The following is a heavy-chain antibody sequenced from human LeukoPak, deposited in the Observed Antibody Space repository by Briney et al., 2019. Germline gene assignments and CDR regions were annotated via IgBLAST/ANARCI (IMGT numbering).Heavy chain of an antibody. CDR2: IYYSGST. CDR3: ARREYSSSSAFDY. D-gene: IGHD6-6*01. V-gene: IGHV4-39*01. CDR1: GGSISSSSYY. Sequence: PSETLSLTCTVSGGSISSSSYYWGWIRQPPGKGLEWIGSIYYSGSTYYNLSLKSRVTISVDTSKNQFSLKLSSVTAADTAVYYCARREYSSSSAFDYWGQGTLVTVSS. J-gene: IGHJ4*02.